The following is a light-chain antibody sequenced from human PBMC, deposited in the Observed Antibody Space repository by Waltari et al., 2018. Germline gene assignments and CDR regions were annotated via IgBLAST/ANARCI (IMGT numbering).Light chain of an antibody. CDR1: QSLLHSNAYNY. Sequence: EIVMTQSPLSMSVTPGEPASISCRSSQSLLHSNAYNYLDWYLKKPGQSPQLLIYWGTSRAAGVPARFSGSGSGTDFTLRISRVEPEDVGFYYCMLALQTPPTFGGGTKVEIK. CDR2: WGT. CDR3: MLALQTPPT. J-gene: IGKJ4*01. V-gene: IGKV2-28*01.